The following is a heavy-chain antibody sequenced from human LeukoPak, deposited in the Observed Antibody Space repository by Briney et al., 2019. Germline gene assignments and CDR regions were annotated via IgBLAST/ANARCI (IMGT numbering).Heavy chain of an antibody. CDR3: ARSAPSIAAGDY. J-gene: IGHJ4*02. D-gene: IGHD6-6*01. CDR1: GFTFSSYA. V-gene: IGHV3-30*01. Sequence: GGSLRLSCAASGFTFSSYAMHWVRQAPGKGLEWVAVISYDGSNKYYADSVKGRFTISRDNSKNTLYLQMNSLRAEDTAVYYCARSAPSIAAGDYWDQGTLVTVSS. CDR2: ISYDGSNK.